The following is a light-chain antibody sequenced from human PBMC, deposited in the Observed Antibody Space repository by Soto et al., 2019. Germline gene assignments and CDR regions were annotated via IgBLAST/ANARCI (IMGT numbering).Light chain of an antibody. J-gene: IGKJ5*01. CDR3: QQYNKWSLVT. CDR1: ESVSSN. V-gene: IGKV3-15*01. Sequence: EIVMTQSPATLSVSPGERATLSCRASESVSSNLAWYQQKPGQAPRLLISGASTRATGIAARFSGSGSGTEFTLTISSLQSEDFAVYYCQQYNKWSLVTFGQGTRLEIK. CDR2: GAS.